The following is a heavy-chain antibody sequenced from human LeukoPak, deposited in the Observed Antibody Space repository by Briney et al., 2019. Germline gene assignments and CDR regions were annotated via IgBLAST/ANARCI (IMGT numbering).Heavy chain of an antibody. CDR1: GYTFTSYY. J-gene: IGHJ4*02. D-gene: IGHD6-13*01. Sequence: ASVKVSCKASGYTFTSYYMHWVRQAPGQGLEWMGIINPSGGSTSYAQNFQGRVTMTRDTSTRTVYMELSSLRSEDTAVYYCARGPLGSSSWYFLDPYFDYWGQGTLVTVSS. V-gene: IGHV1-46*01. CDR3: ARGPLGSSSWYFLDPYFDY. CDR2: INPSGGST.